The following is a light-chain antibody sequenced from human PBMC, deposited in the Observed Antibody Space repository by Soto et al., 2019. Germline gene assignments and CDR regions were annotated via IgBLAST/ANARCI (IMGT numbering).Light chain of an antibody. CDR3: QQYDSYPWT. V-gene: IGKV1-5*03. CDR1: QTINRW. Sequence: DIQMTHSPSTLSASVGDRVTITFRASQTINRWLAWHQQKPGKAPKLLIYEASNLETGVPSRFGGSGSGTEFTLIISSLQPDDFATYYCQQYDSYPWTFGQGTKVDIK. J-gene: IGKJ1*01. CDR2: EAS.